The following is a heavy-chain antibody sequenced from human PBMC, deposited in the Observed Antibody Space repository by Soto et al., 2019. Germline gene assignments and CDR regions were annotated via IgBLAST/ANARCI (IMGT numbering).Heavy chain of an antibody. CDR1: GYTFTGYY. V-gene: IGHV1-2*04. J-gene: IGHJ4*01. Sequence: QVQLVQSGAEVKKPGASVKVSCKASGYTFTGYYMHWVRQAPGQGLEWMGWINPNSGGTNYAQKFQGWVTMTRDTSISTAYMELSRLRSYDTAVYYCARAQGGYGVTFDYWGHGTLVTVSS. D-gene: IGHD5-12*01. CDR2: INPNSGGT. CDR3: ARAQGGYGVTFDY.